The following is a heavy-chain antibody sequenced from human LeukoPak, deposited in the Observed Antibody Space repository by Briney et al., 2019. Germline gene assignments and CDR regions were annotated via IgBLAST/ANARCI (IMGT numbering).Heavy chain of an antibody. D-gene: IGHD6-6*01. CDR2: INPNSGGT. CDR1: GYTFTGYY. J-gene: IGHJ5*02. V-gene: IGHV1-2*02. CDR3: ARGVWSSSSTLRSWFDP. Sequence: ASVKVSCKASGYTFTGYYMHWVRQAPGQGLEWMGWINPNSGGTNYAQKFQGRVTMTRDTSISTAYMELSRLRSDDTAVYYCARGVWSSSSTLRSWFDPWGQGTLVTVSS.